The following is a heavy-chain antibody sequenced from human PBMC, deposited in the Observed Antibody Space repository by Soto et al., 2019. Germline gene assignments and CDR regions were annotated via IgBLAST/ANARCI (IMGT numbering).Heavy chain of an antibody. CDR1: GYSFTAKW. J-gene: IGHJ4*02. D-gene: IGHD6-13*01. V-gene: IGHV5-10-1*01. Sequence: GESLKISCQAFGYSFTAKWIGWVRQMPGKGLEWMGRIDPSDSYTNYSPSFQGHVTISADTSISTAYMELSRLRSDDTAVYYCARSQIAAAGTFDYWGQGTLVTVSS. CDR2: IDPSDSYT. CDR3: ARSQIAAAGTFDY.